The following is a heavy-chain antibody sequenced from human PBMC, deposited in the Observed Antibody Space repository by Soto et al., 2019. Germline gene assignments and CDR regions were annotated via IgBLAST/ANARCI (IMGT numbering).Heavy chain of an antibody. D-gene: IGHD3-10*02. CDR1: GFIFTSHV. J-gene: IGHJ4*02. Sequence: QVQLVQSGAEVKEPGASVKLSCKASGFIFTSHVVHWVRQAPGQRLEWMGWVTGGNGDTKYSQKFQGRVTITRDISATTAYMELSRLTSEDKAIYDCARDSGVRGPSGDLDYWGQGTLVTVSS. CDR2: VTGGNGDT. CDR3: ARDSGVRGPSGDLDY. V-gene: IGHV1-3*01.